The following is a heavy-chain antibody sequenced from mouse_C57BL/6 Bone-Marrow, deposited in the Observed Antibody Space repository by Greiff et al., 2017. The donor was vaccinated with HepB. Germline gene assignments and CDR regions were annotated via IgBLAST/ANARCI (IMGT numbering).Heavy chain of an antibody. Sequence: LQESGAELARPGASVKLSCKASGYTFTSYGISWVKQRTGQGLEWIGEIYPRSGNTYYNEKFKGKATLTADKSSSTAYMELRSLTSEDSAVYFCARACLRRLFAYWGQGTLVTVSA. J-gene: IGHJ3*01. D-gene: IGHD1-2*01. CDR1: GYTFTSYG. CDR2: IYPRSGNT. V-gene: IGHV1-81*01. CDR3: ARACLRRLFAY.